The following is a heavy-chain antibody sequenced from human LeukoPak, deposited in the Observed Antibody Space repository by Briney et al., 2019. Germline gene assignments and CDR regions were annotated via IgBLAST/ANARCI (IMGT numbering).Heavy chain of an antibody. V-gene: IGHV3-30-3*02. J-gene: IGHJ4*02. CDR2: ISYDGSNK. D-gene: IGHD6-19*01. CDR3: AEVSQWLTQGY. Sequence: PGGSLRLSCAASGFTFSSYAMHWVRQAPGKGLEWVAVISYDGSNKYYADSVKGRFTISRDNSKNTLYLQMNSLRAEDTAVYYCAEVSQWLTQGYWGQGTLVTVSS. CDR1: GFTFSSYA.